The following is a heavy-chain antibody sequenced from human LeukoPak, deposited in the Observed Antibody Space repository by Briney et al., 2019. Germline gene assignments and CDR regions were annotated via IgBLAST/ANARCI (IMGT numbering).Heavy chain of an antibody. D-gene: IGHD2-2*01. CDR3: ARPSSTRSNWFDP. Sequence: SETLSLTCTVSGGSISSSSYYWGWIRQPPGKGLEWIGSIYYSGSTYYNPSLKSRVTISVDTSKNQFSLKLSSVTAADTAVYYCARPSSTRSNWFDPWGQGTLVTVSS. CDR1: GGSISSSSYY. CDR2: IYYSGST. J-gene: IGHJ5*02. V-gene: IGHV4-39*01.